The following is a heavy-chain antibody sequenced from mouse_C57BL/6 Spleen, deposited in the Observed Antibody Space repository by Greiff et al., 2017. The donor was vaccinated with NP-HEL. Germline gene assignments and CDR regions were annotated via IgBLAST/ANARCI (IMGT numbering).Heavy chain of an antibody. CDR2: INPSNGGT. V-gene: IGHV1-53*01. CDR3: ARSYYGSSYVSFDD. J-gene: IGHJ2*01. Sequence: QVQLQQPGTELVKPGASVKLSCKASGYTFTSYWMHWVKQRPGQGLEWIGNINPSNGGTNYNEKFKSKATLTVDKSTSTADMQLSSLTSEDSAVYYCARSYYGSSYVSFDDWGKGTTLTVSS. D-gene: IGHD1-1*01. CDR1: GYTFTSYW.